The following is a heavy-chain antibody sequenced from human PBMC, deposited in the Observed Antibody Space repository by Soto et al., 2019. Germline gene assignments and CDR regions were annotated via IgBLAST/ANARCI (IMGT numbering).Heavy chain of an antibody. Sequence: GGSLRLSCAASGFTFSTAWMSWVRQAPGKGLEWVGRIKSKTDGGTTDYAAPVKGRFTISRDESTKTVSLQMNSLKAEDTAVYYCRTQWLDWGQGTLVTVSS. CDR1: GFTFSTAW. CDR3: RTQWLD. J-gene: IGHJ4*02. D-gene: IGHD6-19*01. V-gene: IGHV3-15*01. CDR2: IKSKTDGGTT.